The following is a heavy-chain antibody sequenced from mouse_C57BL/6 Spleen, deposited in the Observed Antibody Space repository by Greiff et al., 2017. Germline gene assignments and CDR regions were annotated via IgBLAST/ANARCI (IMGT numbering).Heavy chain of an antibody. CDR3: TRASYDDYDEGHYAMDY. CDR1: GYTFTSYW. Sequence: VQLQQSGAELAKPGASVKLSCKASGYTFTSYWMHGVKQRPGQGLEWIGYINPRSGKTNYNQKCKDKATLTADKSSSTAYMQLSSLTYEDSAVYYCTRASYDDYDEGHYAMDYWGQGTSVTVSS. CDR2: INPRSGKT. J-gene: IGHJ4*01. V-gene: IGHV1-7*01. D-gene: IGHD2-4*01.